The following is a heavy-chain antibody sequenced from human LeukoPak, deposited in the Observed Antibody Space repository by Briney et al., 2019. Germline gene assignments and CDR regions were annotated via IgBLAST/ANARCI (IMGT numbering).Heavy chain of an antibody. V-gene: IGHV4-59*01. D-gene: IGHD3-22*01. CDR3: ARGADSSGYYSIFYFDY. CDR2: IYYSGST. J-gene: IGHJ4*02. CDR1: GGSISSYY. Sequence: PSEALSLTCTVSGGSISSYYWNWIRQPPGKGLEWIGYIYYSGSTNYNPSLKSRVTISVDTTKNQFSLKLSSVTAADTAVYYCARGADSSGYYSIFYFDYWGQGTLVTVSS.